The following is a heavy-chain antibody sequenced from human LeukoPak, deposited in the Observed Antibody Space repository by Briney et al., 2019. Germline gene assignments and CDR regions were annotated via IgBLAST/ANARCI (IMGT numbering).Heavy chain of an antibody. CDR1: GFTFCDFG. J-gene: IGHJ4*02. Sequence: PGGSLRLSCAASGFTFCDFGMEWVRQAPGKGLEWVAFIRHDGSDKYYADSVKGRFTISRDNSKNTLDLQMNSLRPEDTAVYYCAKDSYGPNNWGQGTLVTVSS. D-gene: IGHD4-17*01. CDR2: IRHDGSDK. CDR3: AKDSYGPNN. V-gene: IGHV3-30*02.